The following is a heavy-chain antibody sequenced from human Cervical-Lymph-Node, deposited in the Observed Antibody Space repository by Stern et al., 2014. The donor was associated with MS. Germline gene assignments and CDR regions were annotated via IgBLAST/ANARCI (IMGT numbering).Heavy chain of an antibody. V-gene: IGHV4-30-4*01. CDR3: AREGPRTGTLVY. J-gene: IGHJ4*02. Sequence: HVQLQESGPGLVKPSQTLSLTCTVSGGSISSGDYYWSWIRQPPGKGLEWIGYIYCSGSAYYNPSLKGRVTISVDTSKTQFSLKLSSVTAADTAVYYCAREGPRTGTLVYWGQGTLVTVSS. D-gene: IGHD3/OR15-3a*01. CDR2: IYCSGSA. CDR1: GGSISSGDYY.